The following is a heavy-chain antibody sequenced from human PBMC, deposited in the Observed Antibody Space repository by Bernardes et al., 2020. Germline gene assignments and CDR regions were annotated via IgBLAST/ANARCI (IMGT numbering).Heavy chain of an antibody. V-gene: IGHV3-48*02. CDR1: GFTFSSYS. D-gene: IGHD2-2*02. CDR2: ISSSSSTI. CDR3: ARDSRDIVVVPAAIKNYYYMDV. Sequence: GGSLRLSCAASGFTFSSYSMNWVRQAPGKGLEWVSYISSSSSTIYYADSVKGRFTISRDNAKNSLYLQMNSLRDEDTAVYYCARDSRDIVVVPAAIKNYYYMDVWGKGTTVTVSS. J-gene: IGHJ6*03.